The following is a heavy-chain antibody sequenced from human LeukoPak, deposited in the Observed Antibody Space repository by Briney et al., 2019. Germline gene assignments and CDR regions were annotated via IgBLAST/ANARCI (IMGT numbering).Heavy chain of an antibody. D-gene: IGHD3-22*01. Sequence: SQTLSLACTVSGGSISSGASDWGWIRQHPKRGLEWVGYINHSGSTYYNPSLGSRVTMSVDTSKNQFSLKLSSVTAADSAVYYCARAARQGFTMIVVPFFYFDLWGRGTLVTVSS. CDR1: GGSISSGASD. V-gene: IGHV4-31*03. CDR2: INHSGST. J-gene: IGHJ2*01. CDR3: ARAARQGFTMIVVPFFYFDL.